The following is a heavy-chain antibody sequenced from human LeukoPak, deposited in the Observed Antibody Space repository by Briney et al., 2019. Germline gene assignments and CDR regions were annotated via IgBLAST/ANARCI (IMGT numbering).Heavy chain of an antibody. Sequence: GGSLRLSCAASGFTFSSYAMSWVRQAPGKGLEWVSAISGSGGSTYYADSVKGRFTISRDNSENTLYLQMNSLRAEDTAVYYCAKDRLGVAAAGTEADYWGQGTLVTVSS. D-gene: IGHD6-13*01. J-gene: IGHJ4*02. V-gene: IGHV3-23*01. CDR1: GFTFSSYA. CDR3: AKDRLGVAAAGTEADY. CDR2: ISGSGGST.